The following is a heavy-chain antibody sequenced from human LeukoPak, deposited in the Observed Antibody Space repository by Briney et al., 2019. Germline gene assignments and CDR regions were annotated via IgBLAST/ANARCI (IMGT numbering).Heavy chain of an antibody. D-gene: IGHD1-1*01. Sequence: GASVKVSCKASGGTFSSYAISWVRQAPGQGLGWMGGIIPIFGTANYAQKFQGRVTITADESTSTAYMELSSLRSEDTAVYYCARDATGTHSLDYWGQGTLVTVSS. CDR2: IIPIFGTA. V-gene: IGHV1-69*13. CDR3: ARDATGTHSLDY. CDR1: GGTFSSYA. J-gene: IGHJ4*02.